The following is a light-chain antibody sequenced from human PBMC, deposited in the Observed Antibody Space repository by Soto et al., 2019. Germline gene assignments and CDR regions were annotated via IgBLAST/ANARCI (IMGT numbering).Light chain of an antibody. V-gene: IGKV1-39*01. CDR3: QRGFCRSLT. CDR1: QSIRHD. J-gene: IGKJ1*01. CDR2: TTC. Sequence: IQMTQSPSSLSASVGDRVTITCRASQSIRHDLSWYQQRPGKAPKLLVYTTCKLESGVPSRFSGSGSRTDFTLTINILQPEDFGTYFCQRGFCRSLTFGLVAMV.